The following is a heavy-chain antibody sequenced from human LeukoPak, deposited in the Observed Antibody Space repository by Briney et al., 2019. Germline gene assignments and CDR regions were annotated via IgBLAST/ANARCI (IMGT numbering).Heavy chain of an antibody. CDR2: IWYDGSNK. Sequence: PGGSLRLSCAASGFTFSSYGMHWVRQAPGKGLEWVAVIWYDGSNKYYADSVKGRFTISRDNSKNTLYLQMNSLRAEDTAIYYCAKAREDILTARWGFDYWGQGTLVTVSS. CDR1: GFTFSSYG. J-gene: IGHJ4*02. V-gene: IGHV3-33*06. CDR3: AKAREDILTARWGFDY. D-gene: IGHD3-9*01.